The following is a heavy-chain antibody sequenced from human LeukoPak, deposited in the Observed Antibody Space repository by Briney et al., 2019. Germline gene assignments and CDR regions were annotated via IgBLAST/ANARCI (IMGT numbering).Heavy chain of an antibody. V-gene: IGHV1-8*02. CDR1: GGTFSSYA. CDR2: MNPNSGNT. CDR3: ARASRDYFYYGMDV. Sequence: GSSVKVSCKASGGTFSSYAISWVRQATGQGLEWMGWMNPNSGNTGYAQKFQGRVTMTRNTSISTAYMELSSLRSEDTAVYYCARASRDYFYYGMDVWGQGTTVTVSS. J-gene: IGHJ6*02.